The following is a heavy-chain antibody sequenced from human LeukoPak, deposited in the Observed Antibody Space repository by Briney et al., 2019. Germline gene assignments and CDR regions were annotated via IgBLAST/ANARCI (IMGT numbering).Heavy chain of an antibody. D-gene: IGHD1-26*01. CDR2: IIPILGVA. CDR3: ARDKAYIVGATWPNWFDP. J-gene: IGHJ5*02. Sequence: SVKVSCKASGYTFTGYYMHWVRQAPGQGLEWMGRIIPILGVANYAQKFQGRVTITADKSTSTAYMELSSLRSEDTAVYYCARDKAYIVGATWPNWFDPWGQGTLVTVSS. CDR1: GYTFTGYY. V-gene: IGHV1-69*04.